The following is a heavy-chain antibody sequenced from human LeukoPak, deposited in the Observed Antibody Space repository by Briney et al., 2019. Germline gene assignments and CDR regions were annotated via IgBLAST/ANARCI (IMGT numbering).Heavy chain of an antibody. Sequence: PSETLSLTCTVSGGSIGSYYWSWIRQPPGKGLEWIGYIYYSGSTNHNPSLKSRVTISVDTSKNQFSLKLSSVTAADTAVYYCARFRGPPDAFDIWGQGTMVTVSS. CDR2: IYYSGST. CDR1: GGSIGSYY. J-gene: IGHJ3*02. CDR3: ARFRGPPDAFDI. D-gene: IGHD3-10*01. V-gene: IGHV4-59*01.